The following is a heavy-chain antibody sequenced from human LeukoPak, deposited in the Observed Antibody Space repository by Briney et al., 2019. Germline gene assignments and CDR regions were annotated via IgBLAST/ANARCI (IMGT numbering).Heavy chain of an antibody. V-gene: IGHV3-74*01. D-gene: IGHD6-19*01. CDR2: INSDLRTT. Sequence: GGSLRLACAASELTFNSNWMHWVRPAPGKGLVWVSRINSDLRTTNYADSVKGRFTLSRDHAKNTLYLQMNSLRAEDTAVYYCTSYTSGWNWGQGTLVTVSS. J-gene: IGHJ4*02. CDR3: TSYTSGWN. CDR1: ELTFNSNW.